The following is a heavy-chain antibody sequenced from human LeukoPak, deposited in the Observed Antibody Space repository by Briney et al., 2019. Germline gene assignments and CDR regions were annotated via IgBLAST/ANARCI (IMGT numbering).Heavy chain of an antibody. CDR2: INHSGST. CDR1: GGSFSGYY. D-gene: IGHD3-10*01. CDR3: ARGRITMIRGVIIIYYFDY. V-gene: IGHV4-34*01. J-gene: IGHJ4*02. Sequence: SETLSLTCAVYGGSFSGYYWSWIRQPPGKGLEWIGEINHSGSTNYNPSLKSRVTISVDTSKNQFSLKLSSVTAADTAVYYCARGRITMIRGVIIIYYFDYWGQGTLVTVSS.